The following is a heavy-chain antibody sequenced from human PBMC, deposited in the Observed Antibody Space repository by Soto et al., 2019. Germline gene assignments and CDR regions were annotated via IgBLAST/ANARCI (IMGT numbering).Heavy chain of an antibody. CDR1: GGPFSDYY. CDR2: INHSGST. Sequence: PWETLSLTCAVYGGPFSDYYWSLIRQPPVKGLECFGEINHSGSTNYNPSLKRRVTISVDTSKHQFSLKLNSVTTADTAVYYCARSTKYDSGSYCNYWGQGTLVIVSS. D-gene: IGHD3-10*01. CDR3: ARSTKYDSGSYCNY. V-gene: IGHV4-34*01. J-gene: IGHJ4*02.